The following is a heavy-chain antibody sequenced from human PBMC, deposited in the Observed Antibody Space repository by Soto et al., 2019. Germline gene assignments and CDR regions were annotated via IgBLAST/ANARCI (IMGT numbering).Heavy chain of an antibody. D-gene: IGHD2-15*01. J-gene: IGHJ4*02. CDR3: ARHRAEDSSITRYFDY. CDR2: IKQDGIEK. CDR1: GFTFSTYS. Sequence: GGSLRLSCAASGFTFSTYSMTWVRQAPGRGLEWVANIKQDGIEKYYVDSVRGRFTISRDNAKNSLYLQMISLRAEDTAVYYCARHRAEDSSITRYFDYWGQGILVTVS. V-gene: IGHV3-7*01.